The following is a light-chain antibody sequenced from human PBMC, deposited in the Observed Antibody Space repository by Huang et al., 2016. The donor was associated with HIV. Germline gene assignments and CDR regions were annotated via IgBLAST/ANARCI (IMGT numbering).Light chain of an antibody. CDR3: QQYSSYIQWT. CDR1: QSVRSW. Sequence: DIQMTQSPSTLSASVGDRVTIICRASQSVRSWLAWYQQKPGKAPKLLIYQASTLQNGVPSRFSGSGSGTEFTLTISSLQHDYFATYYCQQYSSYIQWTFGQGTKVEI. J-gene: IGKJ1*01. CDR2: QAS. V-gene: IGKV1-5*03.